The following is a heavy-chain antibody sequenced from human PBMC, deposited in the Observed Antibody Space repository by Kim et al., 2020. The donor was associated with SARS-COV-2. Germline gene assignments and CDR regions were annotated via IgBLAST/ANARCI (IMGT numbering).Heavy chain of an antibody. CDR1: GGSFSGYY. D-gene: IGHD5-12*01. V-gene: IGHV4-34*01. Sequence: SETLSLTCAVYGGSFSGYYWSWIRQPPGKGLEWIGEINQSGSTNYNPSLKSRVTISVDTSKNQFSLKLSSVTAADTAVYYCAREGTRNSGYDKAFDFWGLGTLVTVSS. J-gene: IGHJ4*02. CDR3: AREGTRNSGYDKAFDF. CDR2: INQSGST.